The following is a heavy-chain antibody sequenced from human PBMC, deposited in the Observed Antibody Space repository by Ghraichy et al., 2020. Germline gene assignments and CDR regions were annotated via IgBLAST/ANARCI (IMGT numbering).Heavy chain of an antibody. V-gene: IGHV3-7*01. J-gene: IGHJ4*02. CDR1: GFTFSTYW. CDR3: ARSNWNLYAL. Sequence: GGSLRLSCVASGFTFSTYWMTWIRQIPGKGPEWVANVNPDGVEKNYVDSVKGRFTISRDNAKNSLYLQIESLRAEDTAIFYCARSNWNLYALWGQGTLVSVSS. D-gene: IGHD1-1*01. CDR2: VNPDGVEK.